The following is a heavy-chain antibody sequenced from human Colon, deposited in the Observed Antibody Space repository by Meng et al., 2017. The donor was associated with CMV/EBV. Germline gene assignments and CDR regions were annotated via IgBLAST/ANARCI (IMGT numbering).Heavy chain of an antibody. CDR2: INPNSGVT. V-gene: IGHV1-2*02. CDR3: ARRLQGNWFDP. D-gene: IGHD4-11*01. CDR1: GSTFLGPF. J-gene: IGHJ5*02. Sequence: SCQASGSTFLGPFLHWVRPAPGQGLEWMGWINPNSGVTSYAQQFQGRVSMTSDTSITTVYMELSSLKSDDTAFYYCARRLQGNWFDPWGQGTLVTVSS.